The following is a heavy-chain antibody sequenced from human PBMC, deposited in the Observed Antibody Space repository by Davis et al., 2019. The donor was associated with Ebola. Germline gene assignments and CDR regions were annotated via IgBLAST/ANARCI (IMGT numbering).Heavy chain of an antibody. J-gene: IGHJ3*02. CDR2: INQDGSEK. V-gene: IGHV3-7*03. CDR1: GFTFNNYW. D-gene: IGHD3-22*01. CDR3: AKPEDSSGYYHDAFDM. Sequence: PGGSLRLSCAASGFTFNNYWMDWVRQAPGKGLEWVANINQDGSEKYYVDSVKGRFTISRDNDKNSLYLQMNSLRAEDTAIYYCAKPEDSSGYYHDAFDMWGQGTMVTVSS.